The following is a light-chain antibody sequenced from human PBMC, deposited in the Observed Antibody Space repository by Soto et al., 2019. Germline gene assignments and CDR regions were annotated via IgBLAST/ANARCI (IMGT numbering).Light chain of an antibody. J-gene: IGKJ1*01. CDR1: QSVSSSY. Sequence: EIVLTQSPGTLSLSPGERATLSCRASQSVSSSYLAWYQQKPGQAPRLLIYGASSRATGIPDRFSGSGSGTDFTLTISRLEPEDFVVYYWQWYGSSRTFGQGTKVEIK. V-gene: IGKV3-20*01. CDR3: QWYGSSRT. CDR2: GAS.